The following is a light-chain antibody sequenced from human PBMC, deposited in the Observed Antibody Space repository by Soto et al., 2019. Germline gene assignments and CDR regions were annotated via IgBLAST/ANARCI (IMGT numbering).Light chain of an antibody. CDR2: RND. CDR3: AKWDDSLSVYV. Sequence: QSALPQPPSASGTPGQRVTISCSTTNSRSGSNYVYWYQQLPGAAPKLLIYRNDQRPSGVPDRFSASKSGTSASLAISGLRSEDEADYFCAKWDDSLSVYVLGSGTRSPS. CDR1: NSRSGSNY. V-gene: IGLV1-47*01. J-gene: IGLJ1*01.